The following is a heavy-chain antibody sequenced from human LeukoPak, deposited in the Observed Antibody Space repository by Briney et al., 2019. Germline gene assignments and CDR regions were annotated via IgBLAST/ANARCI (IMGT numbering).Heavy chain of an antibody. CDR3: AREPTNLWFGGMDV. J-gene: IGHJ6*02. CDR1: GGSISSGDYY. CDR2: IYYSGST. V-gene: IGHV4-30-4*01. D-gene: IGHD3-10*01. Sequence: SETLSLTCTVSGGSISSGDYYWSWIRQPPGKGLEWIGFIYYSGSTYYNPSLKSRVTISIDTSKNQFSLKLTSVAAADTAVYYCAREPTNLWFGGMDVWGQGTTVTVSS.